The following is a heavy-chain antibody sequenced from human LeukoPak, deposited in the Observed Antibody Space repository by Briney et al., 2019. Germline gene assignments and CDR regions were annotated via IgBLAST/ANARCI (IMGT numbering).Heavy chain of an antibody. Sequence: SVKVSCKASGGTFSSYAISWVRQAPGQGLEWMGRIIPIFGTANYAQKFQGRVTITTDESTSTAYMELSSLRSEDTAVYYCASQGAYYYDSIHFDYWGQGTLVTVSS. J-gene: IGHJ4*02. D-gene: IGHD3-22*01. CDR1: GGTFSSYA. CDR3: ASQGAYYYDSIHFDY. V-gene: IGHV1-69*05. CDR2: IIPIFGTA.